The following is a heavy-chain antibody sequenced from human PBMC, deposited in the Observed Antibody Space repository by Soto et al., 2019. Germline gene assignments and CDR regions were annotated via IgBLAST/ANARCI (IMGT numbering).Heavy chain of an antibody. Sequence: SETLSLTCTVSGGSISSYCWSWIRQPPGKGLEWIGYIYYSGSTNYNPSLKSRVTISVDTSKNQFSLKLSSVTAADTAVYYCASTTQVLRRGAFDIWGQGTMVTVSS. V-gene: IGHV4-59*01. CDR2: IYYSGST. D-gene: IGHD2-15*01. J-gene: IGHJ3*02. CDR3: ASTTQVLRRGAFDI. CDR1: GGSISSYC.